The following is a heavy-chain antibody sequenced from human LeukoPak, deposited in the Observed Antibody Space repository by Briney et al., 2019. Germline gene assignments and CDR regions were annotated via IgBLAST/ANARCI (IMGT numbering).Heavy chain of an antibody. D-gene: IGHD3-22*01. CDR1: GFTFSSYG. V-gene: IGHV3-33*01. J-gene: IGHJ5*02. CDR2: IWYDGSNK. CDR3: ARDRRYYYDSMAVYNWFDP. Sequence: GGSLRLSCAASGFTFSSYGMHWVRQAPGKGLEWVAVIWYDGSNKYYADSVKGRFTISRDNSKNTLYLQMNSLRAEDTAVYYCARDRRYYYDSMAVYNWFDPWGQGTLVTVSP.